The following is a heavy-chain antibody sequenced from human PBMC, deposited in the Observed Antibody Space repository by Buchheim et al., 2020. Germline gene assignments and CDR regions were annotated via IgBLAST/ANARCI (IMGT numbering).Heavy chain of an antibody. V-gene: IGHV3-30-3*01. D-gene: IGHD5-12*01. CDR1: GFTFSSYA. Sequence: QVQLVESGGGVVQPGRSLRLSCAASGFTFSSYAMHWVRQAPGKGLEWVAVISYDGSNKYYADSVQGRFTISRDNSKNTLFLQMNSLRAEDTAVYYCARDLRGYSGYDEGGYWGQGTL. CDR2: ISYDGSNK. CDR3: ARDLRGYSGYDEGGY. J-gene: IGHJ4*02.